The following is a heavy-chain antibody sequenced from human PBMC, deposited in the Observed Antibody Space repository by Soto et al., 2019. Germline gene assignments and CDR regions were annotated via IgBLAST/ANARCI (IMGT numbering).Heavy chain of an antibody. J-gene: IGHJ6*02. CDR1: GYTFTSYG. D-gene: IGHD3-22*01. CDR3: ARGGFYDSSGARNYYYYGMNV. V-gene: IGHV1-18*01. CDR2: ISAYDGYT. Sequence: QVQLVQSGAEVKKPGASVKVSCKASGYTFTSYGINWVRQAPGQGLEWLGWISAYDGYTNYAQILQGRVSMTTDTSTKTAYMELRSLRSDATAMCYCARGGFYDSSGARNYYYYGMNVWGQGTTVTVSS.